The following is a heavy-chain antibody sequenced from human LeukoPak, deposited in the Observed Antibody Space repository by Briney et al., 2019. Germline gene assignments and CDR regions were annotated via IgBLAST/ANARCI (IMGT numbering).Heavy chain of an antibody. Sequence: SETLSLTCTVSGDSISSSPYYWGWIRQPPGKGLEWIGCIYHSGNTHYNVSLKSRVAMSVDTSKNQFSLQLSSVTAADTAVYYCARDGNPWNLDVWGRGTLVTVSS. V-gene: IGHV4-39*07. D-gene: IGHD1-14*01. CDR3: ARDGNPWNLDV. J-gene: IGHJ2*01. CDR2: IYHSGNT. CDR1: GDSISSSPYY.